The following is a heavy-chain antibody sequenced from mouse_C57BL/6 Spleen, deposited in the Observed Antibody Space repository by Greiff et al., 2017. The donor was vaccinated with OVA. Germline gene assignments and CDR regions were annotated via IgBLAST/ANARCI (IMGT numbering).Heavy chain of an antibody. D-gene: IGHD2-2*01. V-gene: IGHV1-52*01. CDR2: IDPSDSYT. CDR1: GYTFTSYW. CDR3: AREGLRRGWYFDV. J-gene: IGHJ1*03. Sequence: QVQLQQPGAELVRPGSSVKLSCKASGYTFTSYWMHWVQQTPIQGLEWIGNIDPSDSYTHYNQKFKDKFTMTVDKSSSTAYMQLSSLTSEDSAVYYCAREGLRRGWYFDVWGTGTTVTVSS.